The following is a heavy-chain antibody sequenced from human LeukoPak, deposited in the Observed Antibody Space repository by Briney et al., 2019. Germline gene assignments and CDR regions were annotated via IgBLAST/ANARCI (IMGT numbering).Heavy chain of an antibody. CDR3: AKDYAVGSIDY. J-gene: IGHJ4*02. V-gene: IGHV3-23*01. Sequence: GGSLRLSCAASGFTFSDYYMSWIRQAPGKGLEWVSSISRSGESTFYADSVRGRFTISRDNSKNTVSLQMESLRAEDTALYYCAKDYAVGSIDYWGQGTLVTVSS. CDR1: GFTFSDYY. CDR2: ISRSGEST. D-gene: IGHD3-16*01.